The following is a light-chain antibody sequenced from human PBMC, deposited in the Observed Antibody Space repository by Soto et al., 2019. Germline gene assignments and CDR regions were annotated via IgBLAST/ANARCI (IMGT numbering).Light chain of an antibody. V-gene: IGKV3D-20*02. CDR2: GAS. CDR3: QQRSNWPPIT. CDR1: QSVSSSY. Sequence: EIVLTQSPGTLSLSPGERATLSCRASQSVSSSYLAWYQQKPGQAHRLLIYGASSRATGIPARFSGSGSGTDFTLTISRLEPEDFAVYYCQQRSNWPPITFGQGTKVDI. J-gene: IGKJ1*01.